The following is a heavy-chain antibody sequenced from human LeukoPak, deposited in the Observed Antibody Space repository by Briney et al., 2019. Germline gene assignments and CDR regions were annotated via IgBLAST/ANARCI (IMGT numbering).Heavy chain of an antibody. D-gene: IGHD6-13*01. CDR3: AKESAAAGYFDY. CDR1: GFTFSSSA. Sequence: PGGSLRLSCAASGFTFSSSAMNWVRQAPGKGLEWVSVISKSGDFTYYADSVKGRFTISRDSSKNTLNLQMNSLRAEDTAVYYCAKESAAAGYFDYWGLGTLVTVSS. CDR2: ISKSGDFT. J-gene: IGHJ4*01. V-gene: IGHV3-23*01.